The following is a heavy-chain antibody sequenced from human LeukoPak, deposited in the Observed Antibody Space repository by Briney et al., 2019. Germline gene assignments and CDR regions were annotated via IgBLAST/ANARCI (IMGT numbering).Heavy chain of an antibody. D-gene: IGHD5-12*01. CDR1: GFRISGYV. CDR2: ISPDGTT. CDR3: ARESQGGSDY. J-gene: IGHJ4*02. V-gene: IGHV3-64*01. Sequence: PGGSLRLSCAVSGFRISGYVMHWVRQAPGKGPESVSAISPDGTTYYANSVKGRFTISGDNSQNTLYLQMGSLTTEDMAVYYCARESQGGSDYWGQGTLVTVSS.